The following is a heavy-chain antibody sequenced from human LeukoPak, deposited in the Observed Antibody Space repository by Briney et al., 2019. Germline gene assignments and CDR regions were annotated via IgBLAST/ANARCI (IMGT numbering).Heavy chain of an antibody. CDR2: ISYDGGNK. V-gene: IGHV3-30*18. D-gene: IGHD1-26*01. Sequence: GGSLRLSCAAFGFTLSHTGMHWVRQAPGKGLDWVAVISYDGGNKYYVDSVKGRFTISRDKSKNTLYLQMNSLSAEDTAVYYCAKDRQRFIVGASGGLAGFDYWGLGTLVTVSS. CDR3: AKDRQRFIVGASGGLAGFDY. J-gene: IGHJ4*02. CDR1: GFTLSHTG.